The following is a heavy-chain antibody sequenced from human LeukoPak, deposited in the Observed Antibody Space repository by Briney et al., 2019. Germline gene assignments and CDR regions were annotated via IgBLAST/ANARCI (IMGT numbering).Heavy chain of an antibody. CDR3: AKLIGPYSYYGMDV. CDR1: GFTFSSYA. D-gene: IGHD3-16*01. V-gene: IGHV3-23*01. CDR2: ISGSGGST. J-gene: IGHJ6*02. Sequence: AGGSLRLSCAASGFTFSSYAMSWVRQAPGKGLEWVSAISGSGGSTYYADSVKGRFTISRDNSMNTLYLQMNSLRAEDTAVYYCAKLIGPYSYYGMDVWGQGTTVTVSS.